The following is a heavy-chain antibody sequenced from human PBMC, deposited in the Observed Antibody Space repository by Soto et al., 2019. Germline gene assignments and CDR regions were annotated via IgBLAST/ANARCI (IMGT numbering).Heavy chain of an antibody. CDR2: VYYTGST. V-gene: IGHV4-59*01. CDR3: ARGRTVRNYADDSSDYFYFFDY. CDR1: GDSISTFY. J-gene: IGHJ4*02. D-gene: IGHD3-22*01. Sequence: KPSETLSLTCTVPGDSISTFYWGWMRQSPGKELEWIGYVYYTGSTNYNPSLKSRVTISVDRSKNQFSLKLTSANAADTAVYYCARGRTVRNYADDSSDYFYFFDYWGQGTQVTVS.